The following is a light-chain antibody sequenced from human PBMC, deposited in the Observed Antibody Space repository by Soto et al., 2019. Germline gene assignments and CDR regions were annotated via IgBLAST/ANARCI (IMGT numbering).Light chain of an antibody. V-gene: IGKV1-27*01. CDR2: AAS. Sequence: IQMTQSPSSLSASVGDRVTITCRASQGISNYLAWYQQKPGKVPKLLIYAASTLQSGVPSRFSGSGSGTDFTLTISSLQPDDVATYYCQKYDSAPSLTFGGGTKVEIK. CDR3: QKYDSAPSLT. CDR1: QGISNY. J-gene: IGKJ4*01.